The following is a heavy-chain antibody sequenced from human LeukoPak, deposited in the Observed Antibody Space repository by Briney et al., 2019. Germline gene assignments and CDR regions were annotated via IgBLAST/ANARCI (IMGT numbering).Heavy chain of an antibody. V-gene: IGHV1-18*01. D-gene: IGHD2-2*01. Sequence: ASVKVSCKASGYTFTSYGISWVRQAPGQGLEWMGWISAYNGNTNYAQKLQGRVTMTTDTSTSTAYMELRSLRSDDTAVYYCARPIVVVPAATPLGMDVWGQGTTVTVSS. CDR2: ISAYNGNT. J-gene: IGHJ6*02. CDR3: ARPIVVVPAATPLGMDV. CDR1: GYTFTSYG.